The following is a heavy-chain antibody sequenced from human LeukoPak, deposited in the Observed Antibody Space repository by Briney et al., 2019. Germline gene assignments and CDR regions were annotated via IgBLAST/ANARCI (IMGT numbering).Heavy chain of an antibody. V-gene: IGHV1-18*01. Sequence: ASVKVSCKASGYTFTRYGISWVRQAPGQGLQWLGWISASNGNTNYAQKLQGRVTMTTDTSTSTAYMELRSLRSDDTAVYYCARRYSGSYDEHDYWGQGTLVTVSS. CDR2: ISASNGNT. D-gene: IGHD1-26*01. J-gene: IGHJ4*02. CDR1: GYTFTRYG. CDR3: ARRYSGSYDEHDY.